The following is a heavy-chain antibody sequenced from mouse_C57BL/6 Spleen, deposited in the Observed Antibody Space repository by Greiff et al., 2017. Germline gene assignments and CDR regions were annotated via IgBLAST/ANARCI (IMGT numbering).Heavy chain of an antibody. Sequence: QVQLQQSGAELVRPGTSVKVSCKASGYAFTNYLIEWVKQRPGQGLEWIGVINPGSGGTNYNEKFKGKATLTADKSSSTAYMQLSSLTSEDSAVYFCARMIYYGNYNYFDYWGQGTTLTVSS. D-gene: IGHD2-1*01. CDR1: GYAFTNYL. V-gene: IGHV1-54*01. J-gene: IGHJ2*01. CDR2: INPGSGGT. CDR3: ARMIYYGNYNYFDY.